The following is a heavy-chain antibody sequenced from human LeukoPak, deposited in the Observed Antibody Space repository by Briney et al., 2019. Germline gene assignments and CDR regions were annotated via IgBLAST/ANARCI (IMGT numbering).Heavy chain of an antibody. CDR1: GGSISSYY. V-gene: IGHV4-59*12. CDR2: IFHSGIT. Sequence: SETLSLACTVSGGSISSYYWSWIRQPPGKGLEWIGYIFHSGITNYNPSLKSRVTISVDRSKNQFSLKLSSVTAADTAVYYCASTPEGSSSSGYWGQGTLVTVSS. D-gene: IGHD6-6*01. CDR3: ASTPEGSSSSGY. J-gene: IGHJ4*02.